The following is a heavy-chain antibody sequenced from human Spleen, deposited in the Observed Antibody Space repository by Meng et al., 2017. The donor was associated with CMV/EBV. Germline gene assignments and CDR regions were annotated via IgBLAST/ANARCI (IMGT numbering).Heavy chain of an antibody. D-gene: IGHD3-22*01. J-gene: IGHJ4*02. CDR1: GGTFSSYT. CDR3: ARDCRYYDSSGYCLGY. Sequence: ASVKVSCKASGGTFSSYTISWVRQAPGQGLEWMGRINPNSGGTNYAQKFQGRVTMTRDTSISTAYVELSWLRFDDTAVYYCARDCRYYDSSGYCLGYWGQGTLVPVSS. V-gene: IGHV1-2*06. CDR2: INPNSGGT.